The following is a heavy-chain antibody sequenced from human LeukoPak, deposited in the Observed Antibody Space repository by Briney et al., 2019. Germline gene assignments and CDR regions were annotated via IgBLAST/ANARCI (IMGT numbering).Heavy chain of an antibody. CDR3: ARESMSYSSSRGFDP. J-gene: IGHJ5*02. CDR1: GYSISSGYY. V-gene: IGHV4-38-2*02. CDR2: IYYSGST. Sequence: SETLSLTCTVSGYSISSGYYWGWIRQPPGKGLEWIGSIYYSGSTYYNPSLKSRVTISVDTSKNQFSLKLSSVTAADTAVYYCARESMSYSSSRGFDPWGQGTLVTVSS. D-gene: IGHD6-6*01.